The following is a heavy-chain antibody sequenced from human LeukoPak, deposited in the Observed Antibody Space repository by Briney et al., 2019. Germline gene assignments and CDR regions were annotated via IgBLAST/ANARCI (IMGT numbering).Heavy chain of an antibody. CDR3: ARAIYYYGSSGYSRRYFQH. CDR1: GGSISSYY. CDR2: IYYSGST. V-gene: IGHV4-59*01. Sequence: SETLSLTCTVSGGSISSYYWSWIRQPPGKGLEWIGYIYYSGSTNYNPSLKSRVTISVDTSKNQFSLKLSSVTAADTAVYYCARAIYYYGSSGYSRRYFQHWGQGTLVTVSS. D-gene: IGHD3-22*01. J-gene: IGHJ1*01.